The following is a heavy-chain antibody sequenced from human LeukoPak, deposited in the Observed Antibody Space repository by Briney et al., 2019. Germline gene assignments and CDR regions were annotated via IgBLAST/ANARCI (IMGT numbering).Heavy chain of an antibody. CDR3: ARRGNYYEISGYSGYYFDS. V-gene: IGHV4-61*01. D-gene: IGHD3-22*01. CDR2: IHYSGST. Sequence: SETLSLTCTVSGGSVSSGSYYWSWIRLPPGEGLEWIGYIHYSGSTNYNPTLKSRVTMALDTSKNQFSLQLSSVTAADTAVYYCARRGNYYEISGYSGYYFDSWGQGTLVTVSS. CDR1: GGSVSSGSYY. J-gene: IGHJ4*02.